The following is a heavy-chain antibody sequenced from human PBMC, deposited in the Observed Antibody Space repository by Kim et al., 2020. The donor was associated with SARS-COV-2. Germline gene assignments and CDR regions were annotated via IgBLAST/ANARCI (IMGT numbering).Heavy chain of an antibody. V-gene: IGHV3-7*01. CDR3: ARGDYYDSSGFLDY. Sequence: GGSLRLSCAASGFTFSSYWMSWVRQAPGKGLEWVANIKQDGSEKYYVDSVKGRFTISRDNAKNSLYLQMNSLRAEDTAVYYCARGDYYDSSGFLDYWGQGTLVTVSS. D-gene: IGHD3-22*01. CDR1: GFTFSSYW. CDR2: IKQDGSEK. J-gene: IGHJ4*02.